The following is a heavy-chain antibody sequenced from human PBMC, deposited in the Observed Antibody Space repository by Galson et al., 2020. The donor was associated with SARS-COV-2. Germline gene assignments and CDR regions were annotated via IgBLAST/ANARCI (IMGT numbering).Heavy chain of an antibody. CDR3: AKARGDTITSRSLDS. V-gene: IGHV3-23*01. CDR1: GFTFSNYA. J-gene: IGHJ4*02. D-gene: IGHD3-10*01. Sequence: GGSLRLSCAGSGFTFSNYAMSWVRQAPGKGLEWVSTLSGNGVVTYHAASVTGRFTISRDNSRNTLYLQMNTLRAEDTALYYCAKARGDTITSRSLDSWGQGTLGTGSS. CDR2: LSGNGVVT.